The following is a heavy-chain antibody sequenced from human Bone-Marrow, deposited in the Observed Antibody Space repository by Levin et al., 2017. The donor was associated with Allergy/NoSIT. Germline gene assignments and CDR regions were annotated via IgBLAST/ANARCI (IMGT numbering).Heavy chain of an antibody. V-gene: IGHV3-7*01. Sequence: GGSLRLSCAASGFTFSSYWMSWVRQAPGKGLEWVANIKDDGSEKYYLDSVEGRFTISRDNAKNSLYLQMNSLRADDTAVYYCARGIADLAYWGQGTLVTVSS. J-gene: IGHJ4*02. D-gene: IGHD6-13*01. CDR2: IKDDGSEK. CDR1: GFTFSSYW. CDR3: ARGIADLAY.